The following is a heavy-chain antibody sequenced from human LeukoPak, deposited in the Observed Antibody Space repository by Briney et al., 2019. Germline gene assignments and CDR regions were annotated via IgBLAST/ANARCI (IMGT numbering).Heavy chain of an antibody. CDR3: ARGPSGGSGHDY. CDR1: GGPISSYY. CDR2: VYSSGTT. Sequence: SETLSRTCTVSGGPISSYYWSWIRQPAGKGLEWIGRVYSSGTTKYNPSLRSRVTMSVDTSKNQFSLNLNSVTAADTAVYYCARGPSGGSGHDYWGQGTLATVSS. J-gene: IGHJ4*02. D-gene: IGHD3-16*01. V-gene: IGHV4-4*07.